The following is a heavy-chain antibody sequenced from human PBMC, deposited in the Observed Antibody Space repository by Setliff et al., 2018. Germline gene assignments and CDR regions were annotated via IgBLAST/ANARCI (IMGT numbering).Heavy chain of an antibody. V-gene: IGHV5-51*01. CDR1: GYSFTSYW. CDR3: ARDPLTTTVRHAFDI. D-gene: IGHD4-4*01. Sequence: PGESLKISCKGSGYSFTSYWIGWVRQMPGKGLEWMGIIYPGDSDTRYSPSFQGQVTISADKSISTAYLQWSSLKASDTAMYYCARDPLTTTVRHAFDIWGQGTMVTVSS. CDR2: IYPGDSDT. J-gene: IGHJ3*02.